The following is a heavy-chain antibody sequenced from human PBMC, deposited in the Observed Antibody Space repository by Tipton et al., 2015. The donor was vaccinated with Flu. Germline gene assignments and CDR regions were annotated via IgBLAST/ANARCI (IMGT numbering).Heavy chain of an antibody. Sequence: TLSLTCTVSGGSISSSSYYWGWIRQPPGKGLEWIGSIYYSGSTNYNPSLKSRVTISVGTSKNQFSLKLSSVTAADTAVYYCARGSVIGWFGEYPMLGWFDPWGQGTLVTVSS. CDR3: ARGSVIGWFGEYPMLGWFDP. J-gene: IGHJ5*02. CDR2: IYYSGST. D-gene: IGHD3-10*01. CDR1: GGSISSSSYY. V-gene: IGHV4-39*07.